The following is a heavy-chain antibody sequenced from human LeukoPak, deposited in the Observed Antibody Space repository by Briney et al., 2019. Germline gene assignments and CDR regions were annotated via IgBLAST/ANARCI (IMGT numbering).Heavy chain of an antibody. Sequence: GGSLRLSCAASGFTFSNYGMHWVRQAPGKGLEWVAFIRYDGSNKYYADSVKGRFTISRDNSKNTLYLQMNSLRAEDTAMYYCAKERGGATCFDYWGQGTLVTVSS. D-gene: IGHD1-26*01. CDR3: AKERGGATCFDY. CDR1: GFTFSNYG. CDR2: IRYDGSNK. J-gene: IGHJ4*02. V-gene: IGHV3-30*02.